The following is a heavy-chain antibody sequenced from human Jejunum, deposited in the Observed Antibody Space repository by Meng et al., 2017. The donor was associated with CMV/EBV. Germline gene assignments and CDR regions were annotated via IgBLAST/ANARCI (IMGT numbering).Heavy chain of an antibody. CDR1: GLRFRTYG. CDR3: AKRNDHSWFDP. D-gene: IGHD1-14*01. Sequence: CVASGLRFRTYGMHWVRQAPGKGLEWVACIWNDGGRKYYADSVKDRFTISRDNSKNTLYLQMNSLRSEDTAVYYCAKRNDHSWFDPWGQGTLVTVSS. J-gene: IGHJ5*02. V-gene: IGHV3-30*02. CDR2: IWNDGGRK.